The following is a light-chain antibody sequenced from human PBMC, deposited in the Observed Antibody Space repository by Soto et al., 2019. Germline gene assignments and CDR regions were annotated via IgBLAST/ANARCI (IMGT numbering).Light chain of an antibody. CDR1: QSVSSSY. CDR3: QQYGSSPPVT. V-gene: IGKV3-20*01. CDR2: GAS. J-gene: IGKJ4*01. Sequence: EIVLTQSPGTLSLSPGERATLSCRASQSVSSSYLAWYQQKPGQAPRLLIYGASSRATGIPDRFSGSGSGTDFTLPISRLEPADVAVYYCQQYGSSPPVTFGGGTKVEIK.